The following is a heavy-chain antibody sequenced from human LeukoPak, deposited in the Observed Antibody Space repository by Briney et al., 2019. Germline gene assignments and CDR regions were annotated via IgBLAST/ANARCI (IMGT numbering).Heavy chain of an antibody. D-gene: IGHD5-18*01. CDR1: GYTXTELS. V-gene: IGHV1-24*01. Sequence: GASVKVSCKVSGYTXTELSMHWVRQAPGKGLEWMGGFDPEDGETIYAQKFQGRVTMTEDTSTDTAYMELSSLRSEDTAVYYCTTEVAGYSYAKGYAFDIWGQGTMVTVSS. CDR3: TTEVAGYSYAKGYAFDI. J-gene: IGHJ3*02. CDR2: FDPEDGET.